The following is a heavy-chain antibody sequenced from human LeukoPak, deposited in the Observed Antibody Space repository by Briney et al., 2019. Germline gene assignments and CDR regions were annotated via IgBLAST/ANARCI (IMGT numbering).Heavy chain of an antibody. D-gene: IGHD3-22*01. V-gene: IGHV3-23*01. CDR1: GFTFSSYA. J-gene: IGHJ6*02. CDR3: AKHTMIVVVTTPYYYYYGMDV. CDR2: ISGSGGST. Sequence: GGSLRLSCAASGFTFSSYAMSWVRQAPGKGLEWVSAISGSGGSTYYADSVKGRFTISRDNSKNTLYLQMNSLRAEDTAVYYCAKHTMIVVVTTPYYYYYGMDVWGQGTTVTVSS.